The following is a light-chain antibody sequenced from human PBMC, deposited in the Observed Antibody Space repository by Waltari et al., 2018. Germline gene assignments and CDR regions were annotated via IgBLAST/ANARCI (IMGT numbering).Light chain of an antibody. CDR2: AAS. Sequence: DIQLIQSPSFLSASVGRRVTVTCRASQDIGTYLAWYQKKPGKAPHLLIYAASSLHTGVPSRFSAGGSGTLFTLTINRLQPEDFATYYCQQLHTYPLTFGGGTEVEL. CDR1: QDIGTY. V-gene: IGKV1-9*01. J-gene: IGKJ4*01. CDR3: QQLHTYPLT.